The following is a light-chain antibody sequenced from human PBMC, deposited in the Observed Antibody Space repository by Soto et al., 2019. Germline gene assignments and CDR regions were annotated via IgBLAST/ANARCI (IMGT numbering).Light chain of an antibody. V-gene: IGKV1-39*01. J-gene: IGKJ1*01. Sequence: DIQMTQSPSSLSASVGDRVTITCRASQSISIYLNWYQQKPGKAPKLLIYAASSLQSGVPSRFSGSGSGTDFTLTISSLQPEDFATYYCQQSYSTPWTSGQGTKVDIK. CDR1: QSISIY. CDR2: AAS. CDR3: QQSYSTPWT.